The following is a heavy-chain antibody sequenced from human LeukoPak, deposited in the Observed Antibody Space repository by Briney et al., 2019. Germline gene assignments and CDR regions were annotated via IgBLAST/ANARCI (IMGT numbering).Heavy chain of an antibody. CDR1: GGSISSGGYY. J-gene: IGHJ5*02. V-gene: IGHV4-31*03. Sequence: SQTLSLTCTVSGGSISSGGYYWSWIRQHPGKGLEWIGYIYYSRSTYYNPSLKSRVTISVDTFKNQFSLKLSSVTAADTAVYYCARSPAFLVVPAAILWFDPWGQGTLVTVSS. D-gene: IGHD2-2*02. CDR2: IYYSRST. CDR3: ARSPAFLVVPAAILWFDP.